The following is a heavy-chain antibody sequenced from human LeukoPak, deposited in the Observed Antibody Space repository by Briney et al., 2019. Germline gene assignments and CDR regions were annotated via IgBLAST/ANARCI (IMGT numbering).Heavy chain of an antibody. J-gene: IGHJ3*01. CDR2: IYPNSGGT. CDR1: AYTFTGYY. D-gene: IGHD3-16*01. CDR3: ARRAHDYIWGSNSYDVFDL. Sequence: ASVKVSCKASAYTFTGYYMHWVRQAPGQGLEWMGWIYPNSGGTNYAQKFQGRVTMTRDTSISTAYMELSRLRSDDTAMYYCARRAHDYIWGSNSYDVFDLWGQGTMVTVSS. V-gene: IGHV1-2*02.